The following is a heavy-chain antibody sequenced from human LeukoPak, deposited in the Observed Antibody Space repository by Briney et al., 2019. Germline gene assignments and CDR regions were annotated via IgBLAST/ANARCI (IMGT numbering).Heavy chain of an antibody. CDR1: GFIFNTYI. CDR3: VRDKDGYNF. D-gene: IGHD5-24*01. J-gene: IGHJ4*02. V-gene: IGHV3-74*01. Sequence: PGGSLRLSCAASGFIFNTYIMHWVRQAPGRGLLWVSRIDTDGKTTTYADSVKGRFTISRDNAKNMLYLQMNSLRVEDTAVYYCVRDKDGYNFWGQGTLVSVSS. CDR2: IDTDGKTT.